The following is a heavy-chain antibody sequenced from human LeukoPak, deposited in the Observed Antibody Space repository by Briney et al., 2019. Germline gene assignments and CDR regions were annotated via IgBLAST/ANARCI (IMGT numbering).Heavy chain of an antibody. Sequence: GGTLRLSCAASGFIFSDYYMSWIRQAPGKGLEWVSYISSSGSTIYYADSVKGRFTISRDNAKNSLYLQLNSLRAGDTAVYYCAREPVEMATIRAFDIWGQGTMVTVSS. J-gene: IGHJ3*02. CDR2: ISSSGSTI. CDR1: GFIFSDYY. D-gene: IGHD5-24*01. V-gene: IGHV3-11*04. CDR3: AREPVEMATIRAFDI.